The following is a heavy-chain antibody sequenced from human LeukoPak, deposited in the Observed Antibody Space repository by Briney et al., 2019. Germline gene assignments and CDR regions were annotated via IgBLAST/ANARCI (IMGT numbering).Heavy chain of an antibody. V-gene: IGHV4-34*01. CDR1: GGSFSGYY. D-gene: IGHD3-3*01. Sequence: PSETLSLTCAVYGGSFSGYYWSWIRQPPGKGLEWIGEINNSGSTNYNPSLKSRVTISVDTSKNQFSLKLSSVTAADTAVYYCARKRITIFGVVIRGYFDYWGQGTLVTVSS. CDR2: INNSGST. CDR3: ARKRITIFGVVIRGYFDY. J-gene: IGHJ4*02.